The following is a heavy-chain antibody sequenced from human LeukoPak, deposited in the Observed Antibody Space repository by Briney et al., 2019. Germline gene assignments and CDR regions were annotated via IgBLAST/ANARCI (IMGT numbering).Heavy chain of an antibody. CDR1: GGSLSTYH. Sequence: PETLSLTCSLSGGSLSTYHWSWIRQPPGKGLEWVGYIYYSGSTNYNPAIKRRATMSVDTSKIQFCLDVTSVTAADTAVYCCARGNKEGYNSPPVVFDYWGQGILVTVSS. J-gene: IGHJ4*02. CDR3: ARGNKEGYNSPPVVFDY. V-gene: IGHV4-59*01. CDR2: IYYSGST. D-gene: IGHD5-24*01.